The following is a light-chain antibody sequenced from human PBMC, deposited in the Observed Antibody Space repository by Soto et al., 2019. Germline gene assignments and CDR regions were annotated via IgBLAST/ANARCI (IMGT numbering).Light chain of an antibody. V-gene: IGLV2-14*01. CDR1: SSDVGGYNY. CDR2: EVS. CDR3: NSYTSKSTGV. Sequence: QSALTQPASVSGSPGQSITISCTGTSSDVGGYNYVSWYQQHPGKAPKLIIYEVSNRPAGVSNRFSGSKSGNTASLTISGLQAEYVADYYCNSYTSKSTGVFGPGTKLTVL. J-gene: IGLJ1*01.